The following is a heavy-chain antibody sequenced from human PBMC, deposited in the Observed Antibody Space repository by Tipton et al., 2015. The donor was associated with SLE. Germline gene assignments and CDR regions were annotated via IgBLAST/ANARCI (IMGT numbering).Heavy chain of an antibody. Sequence: TLSLTCTVSGGSISSHYWSWIRQPPGKGLEWIGYIYYSGSTNYNPSLKSRVTISVDTSKNQFSLKLSSVTAADTAVYYCARETTLVRGSFDYWGQGTLATVSS. V-gene: IGHV4-59*11. CDR2: IYYSGST. CDR3: ARETTLVRGSFDY. J-gene: IGHJ4*02. CDR1: GGSISSHY. D-gene: IGHD1-1*01.